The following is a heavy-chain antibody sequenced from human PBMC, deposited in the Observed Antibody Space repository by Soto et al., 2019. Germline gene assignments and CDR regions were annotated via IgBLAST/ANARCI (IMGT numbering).Heavy chain of an antibody. CDR1: GFTFSSHA. V-gene: IGHV3-30-3*01. CDR2: ISYDGSNK. CDR3: ARGKIIGRDIVVVPAAMAGYGMDV. Sequence: PGGSLRLSCAASGFTFSSHAMHWVRQAPGKGLEWVAVISYDGSNKYYADSVKGRFTISRDNSKNTLYLQMNSLRAEDTAVYYCARGKIIGRDIVVVPAAMAGYGMDVWGQGTTVTVSS. J-gene: IGHJ6*02. D-gene: IGHD2-2*01.